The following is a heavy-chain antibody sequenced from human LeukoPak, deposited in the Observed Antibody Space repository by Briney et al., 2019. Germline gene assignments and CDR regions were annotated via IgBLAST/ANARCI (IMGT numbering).Heavy chain of an antibody. J-gene: IGHJ4*02. D-gene: IGHD6-13*01. Sequence: PSETLSLTCTVSGGSISSSSYYWGWIRQPPGTGLEWIGSIYYSGRTNYNPSLKSRVTISVDTSKNQFSLKLSSVTAADTAVYYCAREKPRAYSTNLDNYFDYWGQGALVTVSS. CDR3: AREKPRAYSTNLDNYFDY. CDR1: GGSISSSSYY. CDR2: IYYSGRT. V-gene: IGHV4-39*07.